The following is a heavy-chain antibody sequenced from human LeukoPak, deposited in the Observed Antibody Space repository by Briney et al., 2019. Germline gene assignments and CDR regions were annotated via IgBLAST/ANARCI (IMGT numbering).Heavy chain of an antibody. J-gene: IGHJ6*02. D-gene: IGHD2-15*01. CDR2: ISSNGGST. CDR1: GFTFSSYA. CDR3: ARLPWYYGMDV. V-gene: IGHV3-64*01. Sequence: PGGSLRLSCAASGFTFSSYAMHWVRQAPGKGLEYVSAISSNGGSTYYANSVKGRFTISRDNSKNTLYLQMGSLRAEDTAVYYCARLPWYYGMDVWGQGTTVTVSS.